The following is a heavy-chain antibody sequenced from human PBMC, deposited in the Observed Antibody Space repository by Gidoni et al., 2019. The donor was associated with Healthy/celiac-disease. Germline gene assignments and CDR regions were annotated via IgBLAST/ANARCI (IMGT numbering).Heavy chain of an antibody. J-gene: IGHJ4*02. CDR2: IYPGDSDT. V-gene: IGHV5-51*01. Sequence: EVQLVPSGAEVKKLGESLKISCKGSGYSFTSYWIGWVRQMPGKGLEWMGIIYPGDSDTRYSPSFQGQVTISADKSITTAYLQWSSLKAADTAMYYCARQVQTVETTMVDPFDYWGQGTLVTVSS. CDR3: ARQVQTVETTMVDPFDY. CDR1: GYSFTSYW. D-gene: IGHD5-18*01.